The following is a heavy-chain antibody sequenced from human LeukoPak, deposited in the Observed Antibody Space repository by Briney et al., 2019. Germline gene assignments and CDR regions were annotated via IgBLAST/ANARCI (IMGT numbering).Heavy chain of an antibody. CDR1: GFTFSSYW. J-gene: IGHJ4*02. CDR3: ARGFGGFDY. V-gene: IGHV3-7*04. D-gene: IGHD3-10*01. Sequence: GGSLRLSCAASGFTFSSYWMNWVRLAPGKGLEWVANIKRDGSEKYFVDSVRGRFTISRDNAKNSLYLQMNSLRDEDTAVYYCARGFGGFDYWGQGTLVTVSS. CDR2: IKRDGSEK.